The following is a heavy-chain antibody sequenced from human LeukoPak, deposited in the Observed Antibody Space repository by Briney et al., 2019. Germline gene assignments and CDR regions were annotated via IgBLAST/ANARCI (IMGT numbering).Heavy chain of an antibody. CDR3: ARGRSSSWYYVGDWFDP. J-gene: IGHJ5*02. D-gene: IGHD6-13*01. CDR1: GGSISSSDYY. CDR2: IYYSGST. Sequence: PSETLSLTCTVSGGSISSSDYYWGWIRQPPGKGLEWIGSIYYSGSTNYNPSLKSRVTISVDTSKNQFSLKLSSVTAADTAVYYCARGRSSSWYYVGDWFDPWGQGTLVTVSS. V-gene: IGHV4-39*07.